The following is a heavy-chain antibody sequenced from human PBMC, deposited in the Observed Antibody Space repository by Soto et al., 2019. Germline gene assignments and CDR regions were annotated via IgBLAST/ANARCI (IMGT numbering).Heavy chain of an antibody. CDR2: IIPIFGTA. CDR1: GGTFSSYA. J-gene: IGHJ6*04. CDR3: ARVPSDYDILTGYYYYYYGTDD. V-gene: IGHV1-69*13. Sequence: SVKVSCKASGGTFSSYAISWVRQAPGQGLEWMGGIIPIFGTANYAQKFQGRVTITADESTSTAYMELSSLRSEDTAVYYCARVPSDYDILTGYYYYYYGTDDWGKGTTVTDSS. D-gene: IGHD3-9*01.